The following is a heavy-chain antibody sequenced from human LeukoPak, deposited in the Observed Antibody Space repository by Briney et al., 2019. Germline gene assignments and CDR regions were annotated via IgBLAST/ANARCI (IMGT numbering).Heavy chain of an antibody. CDR3: ATGANLFQY. D-gene: IGHD4/OR15-4a*01. V-gene: IGHV3-7*01. J-gene: IGHJ4*02. Sequence: GESLKISCAASGFIFNDSWMSWVRQAPGKGLEWVANIRHDGSEKYYLDSVKGRFTISRDNAKNAVYLQMNNLRGEDTAVYYCATGANLFQYWGQGTLVTVSS. CDR1: GFIFNDSW. CDR2: IRHDGSEK.